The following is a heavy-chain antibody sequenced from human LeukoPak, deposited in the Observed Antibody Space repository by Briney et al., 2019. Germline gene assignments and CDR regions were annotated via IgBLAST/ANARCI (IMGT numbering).Heavy chain of an antibody. CDR2: IRSDGRST. V-gene: IGHV3-74*01. J-gene: IGHJ4*02. CDR1: GFTFSRYW. D-gene: IGHD1-26*01. Sequence: GGSLRLSCAASGFTFSRYWMHWVRQAPGKGLVWVSRIRSDGRSTSYADSVKGRFTISRDNTKNTLYLQMNSLRVEDTAVYYCARGRWDHDCWGQGTLVTVSS. CDR3: ARGRWDHDC.